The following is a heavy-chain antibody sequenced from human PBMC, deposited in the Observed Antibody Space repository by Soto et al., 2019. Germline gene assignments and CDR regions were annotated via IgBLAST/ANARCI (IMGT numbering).Heavy chain of an antibody. D-gene: IGHD3-10*01. Sequence: SETLSLTCAVYGVSFSGYYWSWICQPPGKGLEWIGEINHSGSTNYNPSLKSRVTISVDTSKNQFSLKLSSVTAADTAVYYCARGGEQKGNYFGSGSYSRHRYYFDYWGQGTLVTVSS. V-gene: IGHV4-34*01. CDR2: INHSGST. CDR3: ARGGEQKGNYFGSGSYSRHRYYFDY. CDR1: GVSFSGYY. J-gene: IGHJ4*02.